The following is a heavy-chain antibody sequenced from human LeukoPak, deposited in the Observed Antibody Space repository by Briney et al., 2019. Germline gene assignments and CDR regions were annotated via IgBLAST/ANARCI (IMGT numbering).Heavy chain of an antibody. CDR3: AKSNGYGLIDI. CDR2: IYPTGST. Sequence: SETLSLTCTVSGYSISSGYYWGWIRQPPGKGLEWIGNIYPTGSTYYGPSLKSRLTISLDTSRNQFSLKLNSVTAADTAVYYCAKSNGYGLIDIWGQGTMVTVSS. V-gene: IGHV4-38-2*02. D-gene: IGHD3-10*01. J-gene: IGHJ3*02. CDR1: GYSISSGYY.